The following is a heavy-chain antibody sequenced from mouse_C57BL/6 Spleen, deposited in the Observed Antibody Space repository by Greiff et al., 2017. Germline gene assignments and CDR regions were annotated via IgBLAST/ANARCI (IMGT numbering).Heavy chain of an antibody. CDR3: ARGTVVATDD. V-gene: IGHV14-2*01. D-gene: IGHD1-1*01. J-gene: IGHJ2*01. CDR1: GFNIKDYY. CDR2: IDPADGET. Sequence: EVQLQQSGAELVKPGASVKLSCTASGFNIKDYYLPWVKQRTEQGLEWIGSIDPADGETKYAPKFQGQATITADTSSNPAYLQLISLTSEDTAVYYCARGTVVATDDWGKGTTLTVSS.